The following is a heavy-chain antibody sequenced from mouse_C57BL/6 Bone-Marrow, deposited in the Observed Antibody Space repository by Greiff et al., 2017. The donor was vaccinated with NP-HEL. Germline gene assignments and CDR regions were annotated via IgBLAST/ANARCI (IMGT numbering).Heavy chain of an antibody. Sequence: QVQLKESGAELAKPGASVKLSCKASGYTFTSYWMHWVKQRPGQGLEWIGYINPSSGYTKYNQKFKDKATLTADKSSSTAYMQLSSLTYEDSAVYYCAIDSSGYVPYFDYWGQGTTLTVSS. V-gene: IGHV1-7*01. J-gene: IGHJ2*01. CDR1: GYTFTSYW. CDR2: INPSSGYT. CDR3: AIDSSGYVPYFDY. D-gene: IGHD3-2*02.